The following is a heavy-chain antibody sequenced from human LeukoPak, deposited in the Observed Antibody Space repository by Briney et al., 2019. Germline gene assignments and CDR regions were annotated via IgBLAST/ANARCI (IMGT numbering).Heavy chain of an antibody. CDR1: GFAFRNYW. CDR2: IKSKTDGETR. D-gene: IGHD4-17*01. J-gene: IGHJ4*02. Sequence: GGSLRLSCAASGFAFRNYWMHWVRQAPGKGLEWVGRIKSKTDGETRDYAAPVKGRFTISRDDSKNTLYLQMNSLKTEDTAMYYCATDYGDYLFDSWGQGTLVTVSS. V-gene: IGHV3-15*01. CDR3: ATDYGDYLFDS.